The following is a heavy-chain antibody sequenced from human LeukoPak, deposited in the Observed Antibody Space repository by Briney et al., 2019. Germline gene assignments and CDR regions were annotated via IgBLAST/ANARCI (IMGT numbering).Heavy chain of an antibody. Sequence: GGSLRLSCAASGFTFCSYAMHWVRQAPGKGLEWVAVISYDGSNKYYADSVKGRFTISRDNSKNTLYLQMNSLRAEDTAVYYCARSLAAQFDYWGQGTLVTVSS. CDR2: ISYDGSNK. CDR1: GFTFCSYA. J-gene: IGHJ4*02. D-gene: IGHD6-25*01. CDR3: ARSLAAQFDY. V-gene: IGHV3-30-3*01.